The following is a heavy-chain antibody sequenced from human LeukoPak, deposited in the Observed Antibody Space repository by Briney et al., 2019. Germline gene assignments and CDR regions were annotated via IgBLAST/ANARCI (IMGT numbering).Heavy chain of an antibody. V-gene: IGHV4-38-2*02. CDR2: IYHSGST. Sequence: SETLSLTCTVSGYSISSGYYWGWIRQPPGKGLEWIGSIYHSGSTYYNPSLKSRVTISVDTSKNQFSLKLSSVTAADTAVYYCARVAVVVPAARLRFDPWGQGTLVTVS. D-gene: IGHD2-2*01. J-gene: IGHJ5*02. CDR1: GYSISSGYY. CDR3: ARVAVVVPAARLRFDP.